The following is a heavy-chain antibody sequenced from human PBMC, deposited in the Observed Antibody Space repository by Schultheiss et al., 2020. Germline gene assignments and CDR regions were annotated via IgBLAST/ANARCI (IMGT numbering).Heavy chain of an antibody. Sequence: ETLSLTCTVSGGSISSYYWSWIRQPPGKGLEWIGYIYYSGSTNYNPSLKSRVTISVDTSKNQFSLKLSSVTAADTAVYYCARESTAWKFDPWGQGTLVTVSS. J-gene: IGHJ5*02. V-gene: IGHV4-59*01. CDR2: IYYSGST. D-gene: IGHD5-18*01. CDR1: GGSISSYY. CDR3: ARESTAWKFDP.